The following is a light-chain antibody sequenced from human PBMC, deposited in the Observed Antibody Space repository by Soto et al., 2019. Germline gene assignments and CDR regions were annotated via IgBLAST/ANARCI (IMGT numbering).Light chain of an antibody. V-gene: IGKV3D-15*01. CDR1: QNVNID. Sequence: EIVLTQSPATLSVSPGESATLSCRASQNVNIDLVWYQQKPGQAPKVLMFSASARETGIPARFSGGGSEIEFTLTISSLQPEDSAVYYCQQYNTWPFTFGPGTKVDIK. CDR2: SAS. J-gene: IGKJ3*01. CDR3: QQYNTWPFT.